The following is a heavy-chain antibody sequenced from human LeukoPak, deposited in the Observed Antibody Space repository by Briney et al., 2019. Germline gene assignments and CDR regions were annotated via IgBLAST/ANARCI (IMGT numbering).Heavy chain of an antibody. CDR1: GFTFISSA. D-gene: IGHD3-22*01. J-gene: IGHJ4*02. V-gene: IGHV1-58*01. Sequence: ASVKVSCKTSGFTFISSAVQWVRQARGQRLEWIGWIVVGSGNTNYAQKFQERVTITRDMSTSTAYMELSSLRSEDTAVYYCAADPSYSSGYRYYFDYWGQRTLVTVSS. CDR2: IVVGSGNT. CDR3: AADPSYSSGYRYYFDY.